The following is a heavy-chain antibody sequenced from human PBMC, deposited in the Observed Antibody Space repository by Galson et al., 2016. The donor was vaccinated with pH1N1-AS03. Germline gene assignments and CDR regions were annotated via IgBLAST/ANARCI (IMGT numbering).Heavy chain of an antibody. CDR1: GFTFRSYG. V-gene: IGHV3-30*03. D-gene: IGHD3-10*02. Sequence: SLRLSCAASGFTFRSYGMHWVRQTPGKGLQWVAVISHDESKKLYADSVRGRSTISRDNSKNTLYLQMNSLRPEDTAVYFCVRSQRFYVYYFDNWGQGTLVTVSS. J-gene: IGHJ4*02. CDR3: VRSQRFYVYYFDN. CDR2: ISHDESKK.